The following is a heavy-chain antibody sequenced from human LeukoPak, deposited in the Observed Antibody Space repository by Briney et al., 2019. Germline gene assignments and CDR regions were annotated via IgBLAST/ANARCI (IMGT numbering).Heavy chain of an antibody. Sequence: PSETLSLTCAVYGGSFSGYYWSWIRQPPGKGLEWIGEINHSGSTNYNPSLKSRVTISVDTSKNQFSLKLSSVTAADTAVYYCARGHGGSYYWGQGTLVTVSS. CDR3: ARGHGGSYY. CDR2: INHSGST. J-gene: IGHJ4*02. V-gene: IGHV4-34*01. CDR1: GGSFSGYY. D-gene: IGHD1-26*01.